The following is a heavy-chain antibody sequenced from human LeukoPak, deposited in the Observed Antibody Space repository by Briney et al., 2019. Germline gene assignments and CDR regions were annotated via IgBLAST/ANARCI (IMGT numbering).Heavy chain of an antibody. Sequence: ASVKVSCKASGGTFSSYAISWVRQAPGQGLEWMGGIIPIFGTANYAQKFQGRVTITTDESTSTAYMELSSLRSEDTAVYYCARVIAAAGTGYYYHMDVWGKGTTVTVSS. CDR1: GGTFSSYA. V-gene: IGHV1-69*05. CDR3: ARVIAAAGTGYYYHMDV. D-gene: IGHD6-13*01. J-gene: IGHJ6*03. CDR2: IIPIFGTA.